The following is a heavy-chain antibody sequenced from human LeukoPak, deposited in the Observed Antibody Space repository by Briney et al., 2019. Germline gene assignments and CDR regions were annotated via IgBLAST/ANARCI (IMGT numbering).Heavy chain of an antibody. CDR2: ISGSGGRT. D-gene: IGHD2-15*01. J-gene: IGHJ4*02. CDR3: ARGWSADYFDY. Sequence: PGGSLRLSCAASGFTFSIYGMSWVRQAPGKGLEWVSAISGSGGRTYYADSVKGRFTISRDNAKNSLYLQMNSLRAEDTAVYYCARGWSADYFDYWGQGILVTVSS. CDR1: GFTFSIYG. V-gene: IGHV3-23*01.